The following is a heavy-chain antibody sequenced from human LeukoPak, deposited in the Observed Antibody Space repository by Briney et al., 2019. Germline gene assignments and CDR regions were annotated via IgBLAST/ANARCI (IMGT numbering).Heavy chain of an antibody. V-gene: IGHV3-66*01. CDR3: ARGRPSRFDP. CDR1: GFTVSNNY. J-gene: IGHJ5*02. Sequence: GGSLRLSCAASGFTVSNNYMSWVRQAPGKGLEGVSIFYSGGTTYYADSVMGRFTISRDISKNTLNLQMNSLRAEDTAVYYCARGRPSRFDPRGQGTLVTVSP. CDR2: FYSGGTT.